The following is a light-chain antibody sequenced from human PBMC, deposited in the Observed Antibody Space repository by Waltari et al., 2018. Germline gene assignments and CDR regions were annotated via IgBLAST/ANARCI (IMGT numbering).Light chain of an antibody. Sequence: DIVMTQSPDSLAVSLGERATINCKSSQSVFYSSNNKNYLAWYQHKPGQPPKLLIHWASTRESGVPDRFSGSGSWTDFTLTISSLQAEDVAVYYCQQYHSPPYTFGQGTRLEIK. V-gene: IGKV4-1*01. J-gene: IGKJ2*01. CDR1: QSVFYSSNNKNY. CDR3: QQYHSPPYT. CDR2: WAS.